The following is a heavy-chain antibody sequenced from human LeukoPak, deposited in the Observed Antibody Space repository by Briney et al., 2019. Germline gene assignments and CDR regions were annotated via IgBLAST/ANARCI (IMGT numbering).Heavy chain of an antibody. J-gene: IGHJ5*02. CDR3: ARDRHQDTAMVTWFDP. Sequence: ASVKVSCKASGYTFTSYYMHWVRQAPGQGLEWMGIINPSGGSTSYAQKFQGRVTMTRDTSTSTVYMELSSLRSEDTAVYYCARDRHQDTAMVTWFDPWGQGTLVTVSS. D-gene: IGHD5-18*01. V-gene: IGHV1-46*01. CDR2: INPSGGST. CDR1: GYTFTSYY.